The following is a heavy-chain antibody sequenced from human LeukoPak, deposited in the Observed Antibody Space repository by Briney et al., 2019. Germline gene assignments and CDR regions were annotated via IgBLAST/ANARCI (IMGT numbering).Heavy chain of an antibody. J-gene: IGHJ5*02. D-gene: IGHD2/OR15-2a*01. CDR2: ISYDGSNK. V-gene: IGHV3-30*18. CDR1: GFTFSSYG. CDR3: AKDLRPSPSPVLYDWFDP. Sequence: PGGSLRLSCAASGFTFSSYGMHWVRQAPGKGLEWVAVISYDGSNKNYADSVKGRFTISRDNSKNTLYLQMNSLRAEDTAVYYCAKDLRPSPSPVLYDWFDPWGQGTLVTVSS.